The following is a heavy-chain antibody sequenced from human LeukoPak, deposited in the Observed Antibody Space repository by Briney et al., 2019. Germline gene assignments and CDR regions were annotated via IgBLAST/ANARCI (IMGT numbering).Heavy chain of an antibody. J-gene: IGHJ4*02. V-gene: IGHV1-69*05. D-gene: IGHD2/OR15-2a*01. CDR1: GGTFSSYA. Sequence: SVKVSCKASGGTFSSYAISWVRQAPGQGLEWMGGIIPIFGTANYAQKFQGRVTITTDESTSTAYMELSSLRSEDTAVYYCARTPHYSIVLPPYYFDYWGQGTLVTVSS. CDR3: ARTPHYSIVLPPYYFDY. CDR2: IIPIFGTA.